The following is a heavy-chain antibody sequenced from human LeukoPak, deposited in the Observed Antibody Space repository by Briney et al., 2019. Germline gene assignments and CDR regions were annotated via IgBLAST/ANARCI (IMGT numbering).Heavy chain of an antibody. CDR2: INEDGSGR. Sequence: GGSLRLSCAASGFSFSSNWMTWVRQAPGKGLEWVANINEDGSGRYYADSVKGRFTISRDNAKNSLYLQMNSLRAEDTALYYCARDGYNSGYLKALDYWGQGTLLTVSS. CDR3: ARDGYNSGYLKALDY. CDR1: GFSFSSNW. J-gene: IGHJ4*02. D-gene: IGHD5-18*01. V-gene: IGHV3-7*03.